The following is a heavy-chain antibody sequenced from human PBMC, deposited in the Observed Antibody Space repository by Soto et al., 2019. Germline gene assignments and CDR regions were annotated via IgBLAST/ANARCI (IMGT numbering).Heavy chain of an antibody. CDR2: IYFSGNT. Sequence: QLQLQESGPGLVKPSETLSLTCTVSGVSMNNTSSYWGWIRQSPGKGLEWIGTIYFSGNTFYNPSLKSRLTISIDRSRNQFSLRLTSVTAADTAVYYCARHGSSWGQGTLVAVSS. CDR3: ARHGSS. V-gene: IGHV4-39*01. CDR1: GVSMNNTSSY. J-gene: IGHJ5*02.